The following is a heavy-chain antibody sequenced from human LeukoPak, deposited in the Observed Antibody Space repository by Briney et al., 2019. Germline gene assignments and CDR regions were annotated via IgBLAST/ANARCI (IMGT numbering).Heavy chain of an antibody. V-gene: IGHV3-48*03. Sequence: GGSLRLSCAASGFTFSSYEMNWVRQAPGKGLEWVSYISSSGSTIYYADSVKGRFTISRDNAKNSLYLQMNSLRAEDTAVYYCASDPSVVVPAAMGAFDIWGQGTMVTVSS. CDR1: GFTFSSYE. D-gene: IGHD2-2*01. CDR2: ISSSGSTI. J-gene: IGHJ3*02. CDR3: ASDPSVVVPAAMGAFDI.